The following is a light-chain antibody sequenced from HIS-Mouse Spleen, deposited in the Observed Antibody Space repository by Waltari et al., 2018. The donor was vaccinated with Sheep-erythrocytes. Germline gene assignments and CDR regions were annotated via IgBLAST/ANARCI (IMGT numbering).Light chain of an antibody. Sequence: QSALTQPRSVSGSPGQSVTISCTGTSSDVGGYNYVSGYQQHPRTSPKLMIYDVSTRHSAVPDRFSGPQSGNTASLTISGLQAEDEADYYCCSYAGSYNHVFGTGTKVTVL. CDR1: SSDVGGYNY. J-gene: IGLJ1*01. V-gene: IGLV2-11*01. CDR2: DVS. CDR3: CSYAGSYNHV.